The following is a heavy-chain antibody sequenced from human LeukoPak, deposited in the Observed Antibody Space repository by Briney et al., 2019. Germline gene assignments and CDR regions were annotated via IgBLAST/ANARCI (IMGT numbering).Heavy chain of an antibody. D-gene: IGHD3-22*01. V-gene: IGHV3-30-3*01. J-gene: IGHJ4*02. CDR3: ARVAPDYYDPGDY. CDR2: ISYDGSNK. CDR1: GFTFSSYA. Sequence: GGSLRLSCAASGFTFSSYAMHWVRQAPGKGLEWVAVISYDGSNKYYADSVKGRFTISRDNARNSLYLQMNSLRAEDTAVYYCARVAPDYYDPGDYWGQGTLVTVSS.